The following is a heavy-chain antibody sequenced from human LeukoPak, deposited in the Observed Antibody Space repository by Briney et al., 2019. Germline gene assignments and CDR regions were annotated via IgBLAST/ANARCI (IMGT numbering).Heavy chain of an antibody. D-gene: IGHD6-19*01. CDR2: IIPIFGTA. V-gene: IGHV1-69*05. CDR1: GGTFSSYA. Sequence: SVKVSCKVSGGTFSSYAISWVRQAPGQGLEWMGGIIPIFGTANYAQKFQGRVTITTDESTSTAYMELSSLRSEDTAVYYCARGGWRLGVEYSWFDPWGQGTLVTVSS. J-gene: IGHJ5*02. CDR3: ARGGWRLGVEYSWFDP.